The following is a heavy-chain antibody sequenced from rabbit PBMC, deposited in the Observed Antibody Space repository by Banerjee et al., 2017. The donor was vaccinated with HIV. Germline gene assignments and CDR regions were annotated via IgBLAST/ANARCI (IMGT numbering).Heavy chain of an antibody. CDR3: ARGSPINL. J-gene: IGHJ4*01. V-gene: IGHV1S40*01. D-gene: IGHD4-2*01. CDR2: IYVVSGAT. Sequence: QSLEESGGDLVKPGASLTLTCTASGFSFSSSYYMCWVRQTPGKGLEWIACIYVVSGATYYASWAKGRFTISKTSSTTVTLQLNSLTAADTATYFCARGSPINLWGPGTLVTVS. CDR1: GFSFSSSYY.